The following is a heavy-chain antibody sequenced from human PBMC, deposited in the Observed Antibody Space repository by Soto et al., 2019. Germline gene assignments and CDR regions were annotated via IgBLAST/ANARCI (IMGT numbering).Heavy chain of an antibody. J-gene: IGHJ4*02. Sequence: EVQLVESGGGLVKPGGSLRLSCAASGFTFSSYSMNWVRQAPGKGLEWVSSISSSSSYIYYADSVKGRFTISRDNAKNSLYLQMNSLRAEDTAVYYCASEIIAAAGDFDYWGQGTLVTVSS. V-gene: IGHV3-21*01. CDR1: GFTFSSYS. CDR3: ASEIIAAAGDFDY. D-gene: IGHD6-13*01. CDR2: ISSSSSYI.